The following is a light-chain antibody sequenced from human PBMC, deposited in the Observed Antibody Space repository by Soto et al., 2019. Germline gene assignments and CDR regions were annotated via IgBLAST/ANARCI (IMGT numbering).Light chain of an antibody. V-gene: IGKV1-5*03. CDR3: QEYNSYSYT. J-gene: IGKJ2*01. CDR1: QSISNW. CDR2: KAS. Sequence: DIQMTQSPSTLSASVGDRVTITCRASQSISNWLAWYQQKPGKAPKLLIYKASSLESGVPSRFSGSGSGTEFTLTISSLQPDDFATYYCQEYNSYSYTLGQGTKVDIK.